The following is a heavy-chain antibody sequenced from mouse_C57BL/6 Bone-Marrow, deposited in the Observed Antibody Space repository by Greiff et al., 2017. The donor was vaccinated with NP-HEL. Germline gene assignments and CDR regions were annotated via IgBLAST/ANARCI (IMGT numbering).Heavy chain of an antibody. V-gene: IGHV5-4*03. J-gene: IGHJ2*01. Sequence: EVKLVESGGGLVKPGGSLKLSCAASGFTFSSYAMSWVRQTPEKRLEWVATISDGGSYTYYPDNVKGRFTISRDNAKNNLYLQMSHMKSEDTAMYYCGKEEIGLFFDYWGQGTTLTVSS. CDR1: GFTFSSYA. CDR3: GKEEIGLFFDY. D-gene: IGHD3-1*01. CDR2: ISDGGSYT.